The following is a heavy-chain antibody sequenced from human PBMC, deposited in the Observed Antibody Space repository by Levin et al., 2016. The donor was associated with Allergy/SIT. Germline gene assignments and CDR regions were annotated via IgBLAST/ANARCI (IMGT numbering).Heavy chain of an antibody. V-gene: IGHV3-23*01. J-gene: IGHJ5*02. Sequence: GESLKISCAASGFTFSSYAMSWVRQAPGKGLEWVPAIGGSGSSTYYADSVKGRFTISRDNSKNTLYLQMNSLRAEDTAVYYCTIAVDGSWGQGTLVTVSS. CDR2: IGGSGSST. CDR1: GFTFSSYA. CDR3: TIAVDGS. D-gene: IGHD6-19*01.